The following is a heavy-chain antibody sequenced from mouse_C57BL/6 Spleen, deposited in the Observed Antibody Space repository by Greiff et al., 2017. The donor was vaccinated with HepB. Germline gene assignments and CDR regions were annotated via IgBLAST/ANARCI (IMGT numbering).Heavy chain of an antibody. V-gene: IGHV3-6*01. CDR2: ISYDGSN. D-gene: IGHD2-4*01. J-gene: IGHJ3*01. CDR1: GYSITSGYY. Sequence: EVKLQESGPGLVKPSQSLSLTCSVTGYSITSGYYWTWIRQFPGNKLEWMGYISYDGSNNYNPSLKNRISITRDTSKNQFFLKLNSVTTEDTATYYCARDDYDGFAWFAYWGQGTLVTVSA. CDR3: ARDDYDGFAWFAY.